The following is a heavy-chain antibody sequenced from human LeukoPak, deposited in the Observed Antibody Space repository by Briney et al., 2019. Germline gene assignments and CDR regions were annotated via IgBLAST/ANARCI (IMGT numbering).Heavy chain of an antibody. CDR1: GGSISSYY. J-gene: IGHJ5*02. CDR2: IYYSGST. CDR3: ASGDCSSTSCYTRRYWFDP. D-gene: IGHD2-2*02. V-gene: IGHV4-59*01. Sequence: PSETLSLTCTVSGGSISSYYWSWIRQPPGKGLEWIGYIYYSGSTNYNPSLKSRVTISVDTSKNQFSLKLSSVTAADTAVYYCASGDCSSTSCYTRRYWFDPWGQGTLVTVSS.